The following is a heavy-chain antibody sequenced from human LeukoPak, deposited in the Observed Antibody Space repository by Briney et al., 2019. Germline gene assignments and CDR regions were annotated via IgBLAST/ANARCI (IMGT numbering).Heavy chain of an antibody. CDR2: ISASGDGT. J-gene: IGHJ4*02. Sequence: PGGSLRLSCAASGFTFGPAWMHWVRQAPGKGLEWVSAISASGDGTFYADSVKGRFTISRDNSKNMLYLQMNSLRADDTAVYYCANHLEYCSTGSCSYFDYWGQGTLVTVSS. D-gene: IGHD2-15*01. CDR1: GFTFGPAW. V-gene: IGHV3-23*01. CDR3: ANHLEYCSTGSCSYFDY.